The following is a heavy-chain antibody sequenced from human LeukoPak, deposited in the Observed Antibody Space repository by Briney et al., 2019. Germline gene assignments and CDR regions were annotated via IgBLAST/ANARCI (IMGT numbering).Heavy chain of an antibody. D-gene: IGHD5-24*01. J-gene: IGHJ3*02. CDR3: ARGGDGYNTFAFDI. V-gene: IGHV3-53*01. CDR2: TYSGGST. CDR1: GFILNDYY. Sequence: GGSLRLSCAASGFILNDYYMSWVRQAPGKGLEWVSVTYSGGSTYYADSVKGRFTISRDNSKNTLYLQMNSLRAEDTAVYYCARGGDGYNTFAFDIWGQGTMVTVSS.